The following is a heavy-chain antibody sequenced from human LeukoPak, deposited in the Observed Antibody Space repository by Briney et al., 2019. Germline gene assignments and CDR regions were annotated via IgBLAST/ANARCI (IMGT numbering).Heavy chain of an antibody. D-gene: IGHD6-19*01. CDR3: ASRAVAGSGIGNYSDY. J-gene: IGHJ4*02. Sequence: KFQGRVTITRDTSASTAYMELSSLRSEDTAVYYCASRAVAGSGIGNYSDYWGQGTLVTVSS. V-gene: IGHV1-3*01.